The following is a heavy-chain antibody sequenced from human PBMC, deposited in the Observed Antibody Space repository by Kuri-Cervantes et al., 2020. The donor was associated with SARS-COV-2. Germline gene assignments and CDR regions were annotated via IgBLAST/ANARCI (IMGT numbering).Heavy chain of an antibody. J-gene: IGHJ4*02. CDR1: GFTFSSYG. CDR2: ISYDGSNK. V-gene: IGHV3-30*03. CDR3: ARDPSAVTPVY. Sequence: GESLKISCAASGFTFSSYGMHWVRQAPGKGLEWVAVISYDGSNKYYADSVKGRFTISRDNSKNSLYLQMNSLRAEDTAVYYCARDPSAVTPVYWGQGTLVTVSS. D-gene: IGHD4-17*01.